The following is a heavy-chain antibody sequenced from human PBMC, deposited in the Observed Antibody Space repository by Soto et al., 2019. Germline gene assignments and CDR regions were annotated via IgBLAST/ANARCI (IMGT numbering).Heavy chain of an antibody. D-gene: IGHD3-22*01. CDR1: GFTFSSYA. CDR3: ARDRGYYDSSGYYPPSTYGMDV. V-gene: IGHV3-30-3*01. J-gene: IGHJ6*02. Sequence: GGSLRLSCAASGFTFSSYAMHWVRQAPGKGLEWVAVISYDGSNKYYADSVKGRFTISRDNSKNTLYLQMNSLRAEDTAVYYCARDRGYYDSSGYYPPSTYGMDVWGQGTTVTVSS. CDR2: ISYDGSNK.